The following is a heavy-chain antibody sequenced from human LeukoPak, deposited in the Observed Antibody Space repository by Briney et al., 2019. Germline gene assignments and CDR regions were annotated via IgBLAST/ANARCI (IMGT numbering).Heavy chain of an antibody. CDR3: ARDAGYCTGGSCWYFDH. CDR1: GYTFTGYY. Sequence: GASVKVSCKASGYTFTGYYMHWVRQAPGQGLEWMGWIYPNSGGTNFAQRFQGRATMTRDTSISTAYMDLSRLISDDTAVYYCARDAGYCTGGSCWYFDHWGQGTLVTVSS. CDR2: IYPNSGGT. D-gene: IGHD2-15*01. V-gene: IGHV1-2*02. J-gene: IGHJ4*02.